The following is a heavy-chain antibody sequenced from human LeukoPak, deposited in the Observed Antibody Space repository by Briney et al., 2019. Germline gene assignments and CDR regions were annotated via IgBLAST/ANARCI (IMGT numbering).Heavy chain of an antibody. CDR2: ISGDGGTT. Sequence: GGSLRLSCAASGFTFDDYAMHWVRQAPGKGLEWVSLISGDGGTTYYADSVKGRFTISRDNSKNSLFLQMNSLRIEDIAFYYCAKDIHDRGYTDYWGQGTLVTVSS. CDR3: AKDIHDRGYTDY. D-gene: IGHD3-22*01. J-gene: IGHJ4*02. CDR1: GFTFDDYA. V-gene: IGHV3-43*02.